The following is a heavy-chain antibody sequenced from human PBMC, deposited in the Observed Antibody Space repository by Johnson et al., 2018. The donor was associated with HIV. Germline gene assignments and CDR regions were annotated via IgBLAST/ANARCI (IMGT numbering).Heavy chain of an antibody. V-gene: IGHV3-48*04. CDR3: ASITTIAAAGRGAFDI. Sequence: EVQLVESGGGLVQPGGSLRLSCAASGFTFSSYAMSWVRQAPGQGLEWVSYISSSGSTIYYVDSVKGRFTISRDNAKNSLYLQMNSLRAEDTAVYYCASITTIAAAGRGAFDIWGQGTMVTVSS. D-gene: IGHD6-13*01. J-gene: IGHJ3*02. CDR1: GFTFSSYA. CDR2: ISSSGSTI.